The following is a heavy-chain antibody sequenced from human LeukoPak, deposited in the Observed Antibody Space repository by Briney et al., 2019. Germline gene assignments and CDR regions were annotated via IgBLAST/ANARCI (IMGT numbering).Heavy chain of an antibody. V-gene: IGHV3-48*02. CDR3: ARDKDIVATNYFDY. J-gene: IGHJ4*02. CDR2: ISRSSSTI. CDR1: GFTFSSYY. D-gene: IGHD5-12*01. Sequence: PGGSLRLSCAGSGFTFSSYYMIWVRQAPGKGLEWVSYISRSSSTICYADSVKGRFTISRDNAKNSLYLQMNSLRDEDTAVYYCARDKDIVATNYFDYWGQGTLVTVSS.